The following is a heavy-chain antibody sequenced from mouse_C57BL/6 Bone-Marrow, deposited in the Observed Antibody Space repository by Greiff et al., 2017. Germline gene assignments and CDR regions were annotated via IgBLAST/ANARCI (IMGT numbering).Heavy chain of an antibody. D-gene: IGHD4-1*01. CDR1: GYTFTSYW. Sequence: QVQLQQPGAELVKPGSSVKMSCKASGYTFTSYWITWVKQRPGQGLEWIGDSYPSSGRTHYNEKFKSKAILTVDTSSNTAYMQLSSLTSEDSAVFYCARSGPLGRSFDYWGQGTTLTVSS. V-gene: IGHV1-55*01. CDR2: SYPSSGRT. J-gene: IGHJ2*01. CDR3: ARSGPLGRSFDY.